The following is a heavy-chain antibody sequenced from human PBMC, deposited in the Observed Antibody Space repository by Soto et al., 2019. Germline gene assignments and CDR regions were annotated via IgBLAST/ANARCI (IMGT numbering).Heavy chain of an antibody. CDR1: GYTFTSYG. V-gene: IGHV1-18*01. Sequence: GASVKVSCKASGYTFTSYGISWVRQAPGQGLEWMGRISAYNGNTNYAQKLQGRVTMTTDTSTSTAYMELRSLRSDDTAVYYCARGALRFFEWSPGSRDYYGMDVWGQGTTVTVSS. J-gene: IGHJ6*02. D-gene: IGHD3-3*01. CDR3: ARGALRFFEWSPGSRDYYGMDV. CDR2: ISAYNGNT.